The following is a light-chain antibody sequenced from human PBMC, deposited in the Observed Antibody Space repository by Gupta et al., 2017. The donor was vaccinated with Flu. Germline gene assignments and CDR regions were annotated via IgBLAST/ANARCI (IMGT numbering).Light chain of an antibody. V-gene: IGLV2-8*01. J-gene: IGLJ3*02. Sequence: VTIYCTGASSDVGGYNYVSWYQRHPGKAPKLMIYEVSKRPSGVPDRFSGSKSGNTASLTVSGLQAEDEADYYCSSFAGSNDLWVFGGGTKLTVL. CDR1: SSDVGGYNY. CDR2: EVS. CDR3: SSFAGSNDLWV.